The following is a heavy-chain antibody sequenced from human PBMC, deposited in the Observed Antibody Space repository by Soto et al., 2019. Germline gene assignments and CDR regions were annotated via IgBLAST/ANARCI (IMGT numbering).Heavy chain of an antibody. D-gene: IGHD1-26*01. V-gene: IGHV1-46*03. CDR1: GYTFTSYY. Sequence: GASVKVSWKASGYTFTSYYMHWVRQAPGQGLEWMGIINPSGGSTSYAQKFQGRVTMTRDTSTSTVYMELSSLRSEDTAVYYCARSYASGYFQHWGQGTLVTVSS. CDR2: INPSGGST. J-gene: IGHJ1*01. CDR3: ARSYASGYFQH.